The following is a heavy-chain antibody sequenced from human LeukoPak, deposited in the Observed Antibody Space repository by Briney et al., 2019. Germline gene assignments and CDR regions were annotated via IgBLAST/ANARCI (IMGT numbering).Heavy chain of an antibody. J-gene: IGHJ4*02. V-gene: IGHV3-30*18. CDR1: GYTFTGYY. Sequence: RVSCKASGYTFTGYYMHWVRQAPGKGLEWVAVISYDGSNKYYADSVKGRFTISRDNSKNTLYLQMNSLRAEDTAVYYCAKDAAEVDTAMAYTDYWGQGTLVTVSS. CDR2: ISYDGSNK. D-gene: IGHD5-18*01. CDR3: AKDAAEVDTAMAYTDY.